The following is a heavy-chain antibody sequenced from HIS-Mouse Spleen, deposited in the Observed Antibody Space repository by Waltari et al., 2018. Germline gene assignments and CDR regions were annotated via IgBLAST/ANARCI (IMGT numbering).Heavy chain of an antibody. CDR2: IYYSGST. D-gene: IGHD6-13*01. CDR3: AREIPYSSSWYDWYFDL. Sequence: QLQLQESGPGLVKPSETLSLTCTASGVSISSSSHYWGWIRQPPGKGLEWIGSIYYSGSTYYNPSLKSRVTISVDTSKNQFSLKLSSVTAADTAVYYCAREIPYSSSWYDWYFDLWGSGTLVTVSS. CDR1: GVSISSSSHY. V-gene: IGHV4-39*07. J-gene: IGHJ2*01.